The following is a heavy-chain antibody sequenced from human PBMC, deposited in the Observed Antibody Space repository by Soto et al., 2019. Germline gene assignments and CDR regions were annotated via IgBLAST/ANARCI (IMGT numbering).Heavy chain of an antibody. Sequence: EVQLLESGGGLVQPGGSLRLSCAASGFTYESYAMSWVRQAPGKGLEWVSGINSGGTVAHYADSVKGRFAISRDNSKNTVFLHMDSLSAEDTAVYYCAKDRHYPRDYFHYWGQGTLVTVSS. CDR1: GFTYESYA. V-gene: IGHV3-23*01. CDR3: AKDRHYPRDYFHY. CDR2: INSGGTVA. J-gene: IGHJ4*02. D-gene: IGHD3-10*01.